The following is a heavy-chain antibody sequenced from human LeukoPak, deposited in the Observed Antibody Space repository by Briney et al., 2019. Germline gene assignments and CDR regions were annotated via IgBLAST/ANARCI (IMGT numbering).Heavy chain of an antibody. CDR2: INPNSGGT. V-gene: IGHV1-2*02. Sequence: GASVKVSCKASGYTFTGYYMHWVRQAPGQGLEWMGWINPNSGGTNYAQKFQGRVTMTRDTSISTAYMELSRLRSDDTAVYYCAGDTAEYYDFWSGYFPSLNWFDPWGQGTLVTVSS. D-gene: IGHD3-3*01. CDR1: GYTFTGYY. J-gene: IGHJ5*02. CDR3: AGDTAEYYDFWSGYFPSLNWFDP.